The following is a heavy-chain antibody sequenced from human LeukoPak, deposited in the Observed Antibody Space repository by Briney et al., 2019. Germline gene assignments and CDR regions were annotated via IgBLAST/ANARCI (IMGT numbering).Heavy chain of an antibody. CDR2: ISWNSGSI. V-gene: IGHV3-9*01. Sequence: GGSLRLSCAASGFTFDDYAMHWVRQAPGKGLEWVSGISWNSGSIGYADSLKGRFTISRDNTNNSLYLQMISLRVDDTAVYYCARVGKSGWDFDHWGQGTLVTVSS. CDR1: GFTFDDYA. CDR3: ARVGKSGWDFDH. D-gene: IGHD6-19*01. J-gene: IGHJ4*02.